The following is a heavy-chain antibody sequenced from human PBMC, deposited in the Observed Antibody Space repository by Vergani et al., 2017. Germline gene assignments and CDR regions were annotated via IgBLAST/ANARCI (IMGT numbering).Heavy chain of an antibody. Sequence: QVQLVESGGGVVQPGRSLRLSCAASGFTFSSYAMHWVRQAPGKGLEWVAVISSDGSNKYYADSVKGRFTIARDNSKNTLYLQMNSLRAEDTAVYYCARAPRSSGYFFDYWGQGTLVTVSS. J-gene: IGHJ4*02. CDR3: ARAPRSSGYFFDY. CDR2: ISSDGSNK. CDR1: GFTFSSYA. D-gene: IGHD3-22*01. V-gene: IGHV3-30-3*01.